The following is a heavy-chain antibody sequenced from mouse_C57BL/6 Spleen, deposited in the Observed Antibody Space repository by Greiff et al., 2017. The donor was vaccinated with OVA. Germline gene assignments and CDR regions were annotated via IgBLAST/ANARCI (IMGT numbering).Heavy chain of an antibody. Sequence: QVQLQQSGAELVKPGASVKLSCKASGYTFTEYTIHWVKQRSGQGLEWIGWFYPGSGSIKYNEKFKDKATLTADKSSSTVYMELSRLTSDDSAVYFCARHEDRYGSSYAYAMDYWGQGTSVTVSS. D-gene: IGHD1-1*01. CDR3: ARHEDRYGSSYAYAMDY. V-gene: IGHV1-62-2*01. CDR2: FYPGSGSI. CDR1: GYTFTEYT. J-gene: IGHJ4*01.